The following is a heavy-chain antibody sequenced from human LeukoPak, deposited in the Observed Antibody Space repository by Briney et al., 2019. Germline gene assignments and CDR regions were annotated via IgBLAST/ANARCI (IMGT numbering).Heavy chain of an antibody. CDR2: ISWNSGRI. CDR1: GFTFDDYA. J-gene: IGHJ4*02. Sequence: SRSLRLSCAASGFTFDDYAMHWVRQAPGKGLEWVSGISWNSGRIGYADSVKGRFTISRDSAKNSLYLLMNSLRAEDTALYHCAKDISYSSSSGVFDYWGQGTLVTVSS. D-gene: IGHD6-6*01. CDR3: AKDISYSSSSGVFDY. V-gene: IGHV3-9*01.